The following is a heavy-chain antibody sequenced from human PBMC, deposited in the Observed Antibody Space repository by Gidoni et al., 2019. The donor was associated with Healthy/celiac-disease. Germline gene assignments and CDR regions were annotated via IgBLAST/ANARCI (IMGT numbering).Heavy chain of an antibody. D-gene: IGHD3-22*01. J-gene: IGHJ4*02. Sequence: EVQLVESGGGLVQPGRSLRLSCAASGFTFDDYAMHWVRPAPGKGLEWVSGSCWNSGSIGYADSVKGRFTISRDNAKNALYLQMNSLRAEDTALYYCAKGGSNSGYYYIQLYYFDYWGQGTLVTVSS. CDR3: AKGGSNSGYYYIQLYYFDY. V-gene: IGHV3-9*01. CDR1: GFTFDDYA. CDR2: SCWNSGSI.